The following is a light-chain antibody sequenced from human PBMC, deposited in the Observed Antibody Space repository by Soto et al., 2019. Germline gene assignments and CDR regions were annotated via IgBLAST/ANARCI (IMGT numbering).Light chain of an antibody. CDR2: WAS. V-gene: IGKV4-1*01. J-gene: IGKJ1*01. CDR3: QQYWSAWT. Sequence: DIVMTQSPDSLAVSLGERATINCKSSQSLLYNSNNRNYLAWYQQKPGQPPKLLIYWASTRESGVPDRFSGSGSETDFTLVISSLQAEDVAVYYCQQYWSAWTFGQGTKVEIK. CDR1: QSLLYNSNNRNY.